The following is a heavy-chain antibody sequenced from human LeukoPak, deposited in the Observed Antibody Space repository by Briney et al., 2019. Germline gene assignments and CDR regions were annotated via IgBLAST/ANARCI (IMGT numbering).Heavy chain of an antibody. CDR2: MYYRGST. D-gene: IGHD1-26*01. CDR1: GFTFRRYG. Sequence: GSLRLSCAASGFTFRRYGMSWVRQAPEKGLEWIGSMYYRGSTYHNPSLKSRVTISVDTSKNQFSLKLSSVTAADTAVYYCATTTIRLGYWGQGTLVTVSS. V-gene: IGHV4-39*07. J-gene: IGHJ4*02. CDR3: ATTTIRLGY.